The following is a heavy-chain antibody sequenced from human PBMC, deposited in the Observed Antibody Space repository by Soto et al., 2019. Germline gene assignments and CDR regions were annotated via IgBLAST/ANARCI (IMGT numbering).Heavy chain of an antibody. Sequence: SLKVSCKASGGTFSSYAISWVRQAPGQGLEWMGGIIPIFGTANYAQKFQGRVTITADKSTSTAYMELSSLRSEDTAVYYCARDGYYDSSGYYPIIYWGQGTLVTVSS. CDR1: GGTFSSYA. CDR2: IIPIFGTA. D-gene: IGHD3-22*01. J-gene: IGHJ4*02. V-gene: IGHV1-69*06. CDR3: ARDGYYDSSGYYPIIY.